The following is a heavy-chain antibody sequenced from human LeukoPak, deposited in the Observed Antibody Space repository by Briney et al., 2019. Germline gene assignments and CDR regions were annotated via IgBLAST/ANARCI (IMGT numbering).Heavy chain of an antibody. CDR1: GGSISGGCCY. CDR2: IYYSRST. CDR3: ARDVDAAAAGWFDP. Sequence: SETLSLTCTVSGGSISGGCCYWSWNPQHPGKGLNWIGYIYYSRSTYYPPSIKRRITTSVDTSKHQFSLKLSSATAADTAVYYCARDVDAAAAGWFDPWGQGTLVTVSS. J-gene: IGHJ5*02. V-gene: IGHV4-31*03. D-gene: IGHD6-13*01.